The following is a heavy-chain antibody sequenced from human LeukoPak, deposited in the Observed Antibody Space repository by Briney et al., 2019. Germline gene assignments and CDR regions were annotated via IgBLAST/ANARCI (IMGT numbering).Heavy chain of an antibody. J-gene: IGHJ3*02. D-gene: IGHD1-26*01. CDR1: GYTLTELS. Sequence: GASVKVSCKVSGYTLTELSMHWVRQAPGKGLEWMGGFDPEDGETIYAQKFQGRVTMTEDTSTDTAYMELSSLRSEDTAVYYRATGYRQWELLAAEDAFDIWGQGTMVTVSS. CDR2: FDPEDGET. V-gene: IGHV1-24*01. CDR3: ATGYRQWELLAAEDAFDI.